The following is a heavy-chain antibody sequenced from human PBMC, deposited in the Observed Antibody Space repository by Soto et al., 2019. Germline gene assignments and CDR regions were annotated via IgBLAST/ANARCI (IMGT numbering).Heavy chain of an antibody. CDR3: AKATPTAGITGTPFY. D-gene: IGHD1-20*01. CDR1: GFSFNTYG. CDR2: ISYDGINK. Sequence: GGSLRLSCAASGFSFNTYGFHWVRQAPGKGLEWVAHISYDGINKNYADSVKGRFTISRDNSKNTLYLQMNSLRAEDTAAYYCAKATPTAGITGTPFYWGQGTLVTVSS. V-gene: IGHV3-30*18. J-gene: IGHJ4*02.